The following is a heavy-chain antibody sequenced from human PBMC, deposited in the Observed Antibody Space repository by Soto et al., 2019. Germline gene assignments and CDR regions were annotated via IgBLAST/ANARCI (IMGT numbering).Heavy chain of an antibody. CDR2: IYHSGST. J-gene: IGHJ4*02. V-gene: IGHV4-30-2*03. CDR3: ARHLGEAYFDY. CDR1: GGSISSGGYS. Sequence: SETLSLTCAVSGGSISSGGYSWSWIRQPPGKGLEWIGYIYHSGSTYYNPSLKSRVTISVDRSKNHFSLKLSSVTATDTAVYYCARHLGEAYFDYWGQGTLVTVSS.